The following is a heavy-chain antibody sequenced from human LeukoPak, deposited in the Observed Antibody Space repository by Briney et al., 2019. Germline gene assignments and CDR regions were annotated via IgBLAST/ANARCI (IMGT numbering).Heavy chain of an antibody. D-gene: IGHD3-16*02. Sequence: GASVKVSCKASGYTFTSYGISWVRQAPGQGLEWMGWINPNSGGTNYAQKFQGRVTMTRDTSISTAYMELSGLRSDDTAVYYCARRYDYVWGSYRYGPNDYWGQGTLVTVSS. CDR2: INPNSGGT. J-gene: IGHJ4*02. V-gene: IGHV1-2*02. CDR3: ARRYDYVWGSYRYGPNDY. CDR1: GYTFTSYG.